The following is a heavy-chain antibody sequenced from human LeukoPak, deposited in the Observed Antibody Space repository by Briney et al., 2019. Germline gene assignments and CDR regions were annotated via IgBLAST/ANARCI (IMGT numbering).Heavy chain of an antibody. V-gene: IGHV3-23*01. D-gene: IGHD3-10*01. Sequence: GGSLRLSCAASGFTFSSYGMSWARQAPGKGLEWVSDISVSGGSTYYADSVKGRFTISRDNSKNTLYLQMNSLRAEDTAVYYCARKAGYYYGSGDYWGQGTLVTVSS. CDR1: GFTFSSYG. CDR3: ARKAGYYYGSGDY. CDR2: ISVSGGST. J-gene: IGHJ4*02.